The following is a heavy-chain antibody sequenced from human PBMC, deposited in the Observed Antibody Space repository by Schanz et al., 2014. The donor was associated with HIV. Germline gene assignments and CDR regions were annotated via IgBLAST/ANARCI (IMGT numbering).Heavy chain of an antibody. J-gene: IGHJ4*01. Sequence: QVQLQQWGAGLLKPSETLNLTCAVYGGSFRGYYWTWIRQFPGVGLEWIGGVRHTGGTNYNPSLKSRVTRSMDTSRNQFSLKLNSVTAADTAVYFCARGDFGGNSVDYWGHGNLVTVSS. CDR2: VRHTGGT. D-gene: IGHD2-21*02. CDR3: ARGDFGGNSVDY. CDR1: GGSFRGYY. V-gene: IGHV4-34*01.